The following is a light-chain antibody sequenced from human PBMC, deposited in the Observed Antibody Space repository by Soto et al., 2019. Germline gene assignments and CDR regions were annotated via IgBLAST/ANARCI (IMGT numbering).Light chain of an antibody. CDR1: QSISSW. V-gene: IGKV1-5*01. J-gene: IGKJ1*01. CDR3: QQYNSYWT. Sequence: DIPMTQSHSTLSASLGDRFTINFRASQSISSWLAWYQQKPGKAPKLLIYDASSLESGVPSRFSGSGSGTEFTLTISSLQPDDFATYYCQQYNSYWTFGQGTKVDI. CDR2: DAS.